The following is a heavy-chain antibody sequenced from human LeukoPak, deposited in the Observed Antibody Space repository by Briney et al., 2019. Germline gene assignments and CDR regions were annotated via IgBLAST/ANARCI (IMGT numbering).Heavy chain of an antibody. Sequence: PSETLSLTCTVSGGSISSYYWSWIRQPPGKGLEWIGYIYYSGSTNHNPTLKSRVTISVDTSKNQFSLKLSSVTAADTAVYYCAREGTTYYYGSGDNWFDPWGQGTLVTVSS. CDR3: AREGTTYYYGSGDNWFDP. V-gene: IGHV4-59*01. CDR1: GGSISSYY. D-gene: IGHD3-10*01. CDR2: IYYSGST. J-gene: IGHJ5*02.